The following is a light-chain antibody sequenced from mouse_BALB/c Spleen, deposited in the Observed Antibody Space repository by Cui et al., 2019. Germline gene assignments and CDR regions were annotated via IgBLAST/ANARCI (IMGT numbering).Light chain of an antibody. Sequence: QIVLTQSPAIMSASPGEKFTRPSSSSSKVSYCHWYQQKSCTSPKRWFYDTSKLASGVPARFSGSGSGTSYSLTISSREAEDSATYCCQQWSSNPTFGGGTKLEIK. V-gene: IGKV4-59*01. CDR1: SKVSY. CDR3: QQWSSNPT. CDR2: DTS. J-gene: IGKJ2*01.